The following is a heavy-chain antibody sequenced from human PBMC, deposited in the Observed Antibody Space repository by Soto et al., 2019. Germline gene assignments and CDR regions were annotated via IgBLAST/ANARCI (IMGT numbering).Heavy chain of an antibody. CDR2: ISGSGRST. CDR1: GFTFSNYA. Sequence: EVQLLESGGGSVQPGGSLRLSCSASGFTFSNYAMSWVRQAPGKGLEWVASISGSGRSTNYADSVKGRFTISRDNAENSLYLQMNGLRIEDTALYYCAKDQSTGSGSPPYYYGMDVWGQGTTVTVSS. J-gene: IGHJ6*02. CDR3: AKDQSTGSGSPPYYYGMDV. V-gene: IGHV3-23*01. D-gene: IGHD3-10*01.